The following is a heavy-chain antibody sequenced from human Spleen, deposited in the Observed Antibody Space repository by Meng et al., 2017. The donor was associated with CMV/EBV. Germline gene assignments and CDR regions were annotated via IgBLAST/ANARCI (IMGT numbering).Heavy chain of an antibody. J-gene: IGHJ4*02. Sequence: NYMNWVRQAPGKGLEWVSVIYRGDKTYYADSVQGRFTISRDNSRNTLYLQMTSLRAEDTAVYYCARGNRFYHDIGGYYETPTYFDYWGQGTLVTVSS. CDR2: IYRGDKT. CDR3: ARGNRFYHDIGGYYETPTYFDY. V-gene: IGHV3-53*01. CDR1: NY. D-gene: IGHD3-22*01.